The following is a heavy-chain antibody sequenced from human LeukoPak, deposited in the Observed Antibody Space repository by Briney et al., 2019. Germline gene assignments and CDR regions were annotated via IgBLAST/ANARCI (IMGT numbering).Heavy chain of an antibody. CDR1: GGTFSSYA. CDR2: IIPILGIA. CDR3: ARDRDYDSSSTSYYFDY. V-gene: IGHV1-69*04. D-gene: IGHD3-22*01. J-gene: IGHJ4*02. Sequence: ASVKVSCKASGGTFSSYAISWVRQAPGQGLEWMGRIIPILGIANYAQKFQGRVTITADKSTSTAYMELSSLGSEDTAVYYCARDRDYDSSSTSYYFDYWGQGTLVTVSS.